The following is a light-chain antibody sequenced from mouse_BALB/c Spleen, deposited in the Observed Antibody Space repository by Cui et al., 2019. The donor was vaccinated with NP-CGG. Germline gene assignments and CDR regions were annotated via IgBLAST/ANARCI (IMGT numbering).Light chain of an antibody. V-gene: IGLV1*01. CDR2: GTN. CDR1: TGAVTTNNY. J-gene: IGLJ1*01. Sequence: QAVVTQESALTTSPGETVTLTCRSSTGAVTTNNYANWVQEKPDHLFTGLIGGTNNRAPGVPARFSGSLIGDKAALTITGAQTEDEAIYFCALWHSNHWVFGGGTKLTVL. CDR3: ALWHSNHWV.